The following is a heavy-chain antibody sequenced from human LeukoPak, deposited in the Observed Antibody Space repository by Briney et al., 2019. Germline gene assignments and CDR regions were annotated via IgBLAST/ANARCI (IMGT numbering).Heavy chain of an antibody. CDR2: INHSGSI. V-gene: IGHV4-34*01. D-gene: IGHD6-13*01. CDR1: GGSFSGYY. CDR3: ARGGYGYGYEGSSSWYTCFDY. Sequence: SETLSLTCAVYGGSFSGYYWSWIRQPPGKGLEWIGEINHSGSINYNPSLKSRVTISVDTSKNQFSLKLSSVTAADTAVYYCARGGYGYGYEGSSSWYTCFDYWGQGTLVTVSS. J-gene: IGHJ4*02.